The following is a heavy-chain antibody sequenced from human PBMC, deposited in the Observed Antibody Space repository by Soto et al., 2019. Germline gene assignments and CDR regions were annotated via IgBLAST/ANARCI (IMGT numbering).Heavy chain of an antibody. Sequence: PVKVSCKASGCTFSSYAISWVRHAPGQGLEWMGGIIPIFGTANYAQKFQGRVTITADESTSTAYMELSSLRSEDTAVYYCARDFTVVTWWNTNWFDPWGQGTLVTVSS. CDR1: GCTFSSYA. CDR2: IIPIFGTA. D-gene: IGHD2-21*02. CDR3: ARDFTVVTWWNTNWFDP. V-gene: IGHV1-69*01. J-gene: IGHJ5*02.